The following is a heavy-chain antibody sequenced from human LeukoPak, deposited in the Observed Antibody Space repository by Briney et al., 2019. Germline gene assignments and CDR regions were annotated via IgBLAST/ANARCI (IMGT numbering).Heavy chain of an antibody. Sequence: GGSLRLSCAASGFTFSTYAMSWVRQAPGKGLEWVSALSGSGGNTYYADSVKGRFTISRDNSKNTLYLQMNGLRAEDTAKYYCAKVASLCTSTSCVRGGFDYWGQGTLVTVSS. D-gene: IGHD2-2*01. V-gene: IGHV3-23*01. CDR1: GFTFSTYA. CDR2: LSGSGGNT. J-gene: IGHJ4*02. CDR3: AKVASLCTSTSCVRGGFDY.